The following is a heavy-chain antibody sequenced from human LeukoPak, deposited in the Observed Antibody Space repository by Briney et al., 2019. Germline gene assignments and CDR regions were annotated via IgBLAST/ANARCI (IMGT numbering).Heavy chain of an antibody. V-gene: IGHV3-21*01. CDR3: ARAGLGTYDAFDI. CDR1: GFTFSSYS. J-gene: IGHJ3*02. CDR2: ISSSSSYI. D-gene: IGHD7-27*01. Sequence: GGSLRLSCAASGFTFSSYSMNWVRQAPGKGLEWVSSISSSSSYIYYADSVKGRFTISRDNAKNSLYLQMNSLRAEDTAVYYCARAGLGTYDAFDIWGQGTTVTVSS.